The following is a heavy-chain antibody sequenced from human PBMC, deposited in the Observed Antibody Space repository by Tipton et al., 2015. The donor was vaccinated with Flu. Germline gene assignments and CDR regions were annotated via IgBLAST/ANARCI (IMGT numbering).Heavy chain of an antibody. Sequence: GSLRLSCAASGFTFSSYSMNWVRQAPGKGLEWVSSISSSSSYIYYADSVKGRFTISRDNAKNSLYLQMNSLRAEDTAVYYCARERLVGGAFDIWGQGTMVTVSS. V-gene: IGHV3-21*01. CDR3: ARERLVGGAFDI. J-gene: IGHJ3*02. CDR1: GFTFSSYS. D-gene: IGHD2-8*02. CDR2: ISSSSSYI.